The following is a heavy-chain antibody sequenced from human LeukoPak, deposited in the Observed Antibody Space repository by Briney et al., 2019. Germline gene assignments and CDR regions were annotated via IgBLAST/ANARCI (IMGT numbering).Heavy chain of an antibody. J-gene: IGHJ4*02. Sequence: PSETLPLTCAVYGGSFSGYYWSWIRQPPGKGLEWIGEINHSGSTNYNPSLKSRVIISVDTSKNQFSLKLSSVTAADTAVYYCARGLTTFGYWGQGTLVTVSS. CDR1: GGSFSGYY. V-gene: IGHV4-34*01. CDR3: ARGLTTFGY. D-gene: IGHD4/OR15-4a*01. CDR2: INHSGST.